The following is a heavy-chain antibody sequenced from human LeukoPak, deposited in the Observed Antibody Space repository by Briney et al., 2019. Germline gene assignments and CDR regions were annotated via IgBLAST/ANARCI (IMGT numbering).Heavy chain of an antibody. CDR3: AKDMMIVTRGAFDL. Sequence: GGSLRLSCAASGFRLSSFAMSWVRQAPGKGLEWGSAISGSGESTYYGDPVKGRFTISRDNSKNTLYLQMNSLRAEDTAVYYCAKDMMIVTRGAFDLWGQGTMVTVSS. V-gene: IGHV3-23*01. D-gene: IGHD3-22*01. CDR2: ISGSGEST. CDR1: GFRLSSFA. J-gene: IGHJ3*01.